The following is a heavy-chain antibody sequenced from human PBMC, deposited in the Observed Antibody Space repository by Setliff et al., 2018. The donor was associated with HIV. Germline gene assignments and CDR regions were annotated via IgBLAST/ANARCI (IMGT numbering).Heavy chain of an antibody. CDR1: GFRFSDHY. CDR3: ARDWAGPGFQY. Sequence: PGGSLRLSCEASGFRFSDHYMSWIRQAPGKGLEWVSYISSSGTSKNYADSVRGRFTVSRDNGKNSQYLQMKSLRAEDTGVYYCARDWAGPGFQYWGQGTLVTVSS. V-gene: IGHV3-11*04. CDR2: ISSSGTSK. D-gene: IGHD6-19*01. J-gene: IGHJ1*01.